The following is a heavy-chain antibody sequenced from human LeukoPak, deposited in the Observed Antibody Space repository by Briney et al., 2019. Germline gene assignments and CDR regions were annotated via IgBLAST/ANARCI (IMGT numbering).Heavy chain of an antibody. CDR3: ARERWHCRVNCYSVYYYALDV. Sequence: ASVKVSCKGSGYTFTNYAVHWVRQAPGQRLEWLGWVNPGNGDTKYSQNFQGRVTVTSDTSAATAYVELNSLTSEDTAVYYCARERWHCRVNCYSVYYYALDVWGQGTTVTVSS. CDR1: GYTFTNYA. J-gene: IGHJ6*02. V-gene: IGHV1-3*01. D-gene: IGHD2-15*01. CDR2: VNPGNGDT.